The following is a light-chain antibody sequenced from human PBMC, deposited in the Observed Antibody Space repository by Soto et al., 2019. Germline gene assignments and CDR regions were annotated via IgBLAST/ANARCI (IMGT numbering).Light chain of an antibody. CDR3: QQYNTWPR. CDR1: QSVRSN. J-gene: IGKJ1*01. V-gene: IGKV3-15*01. Sequence: EIVMTQSPATLSVSPVERATLSCRASQSVRSNLAWYQQKPGQAPRLLIYGASTRATGIPARFSGSGFGTEFTLTISGLQSEDFAFYYCQQYNTWPRFGQGTKVDIK. CDR2: GAS.